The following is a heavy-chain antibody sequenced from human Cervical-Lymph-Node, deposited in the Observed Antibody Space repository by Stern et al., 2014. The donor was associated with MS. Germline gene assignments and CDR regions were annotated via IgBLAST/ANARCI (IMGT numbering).Heavy chain of an antibody. CDR3: ARDYEDTSMLFDH. CDR1: GFTFRSYG. Sequence: QLVESGGAAVQPGRALRLSCAASGFTFRSYGMHWGRQAPGKGLEWGAVISYDGNHKYYAASVKGRFTISRDKSKNTLHLQMNSVTPDDTAIYYCARDYEDTSMLFDHWGQGTLVTVSS. D-gene: IGHD2-8*01. V-gene: IGHV3-30*03. CDR2: ISYDGNHK. J-gene: IGHJ4*02.